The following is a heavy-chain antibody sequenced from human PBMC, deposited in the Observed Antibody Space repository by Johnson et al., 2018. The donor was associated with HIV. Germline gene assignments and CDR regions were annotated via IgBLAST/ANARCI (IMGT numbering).Heavy chain of an antibody. J-gene: IGHJ3*02. CDR2: ISSTGITL. CDR1: EFTYSDFY. Sequence: QVQLVESGGGFKPGGSLRLSCAASEFTYSDFYINWIRQPPGKGLEWVSSISSTGITLSSVDSVKGRFTISRDNAEKSLYLQMNSLRVDDTAVYYCARASGFDMWGQGTMVTVSS. D-gene: IGHD1-26*01. V-gene: IGHV3-11*04. CDR3: ARASGFDM.